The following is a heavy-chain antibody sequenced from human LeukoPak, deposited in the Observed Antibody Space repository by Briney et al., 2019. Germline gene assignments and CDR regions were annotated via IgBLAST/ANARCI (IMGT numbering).Heavy chain of an antibody. Sequence: SQTLSLTCTVSGGSISSGSYYWNWIRQPAGKGLEWIGRFYNSGRTNFNPSHESRVTISADTSKNQFSLKVRSVTAADTAVYYCARGDLKSDWFDHWGQGTLVTVSS. V-gene: IGHV4-61*02. D-gene: IGHD3-3*01. J-gene: IGHJ5*02. CDR3: ARGDLKSDWFDH. CDR1: GGSISSGSYY. CDR2: FYNSGRT.